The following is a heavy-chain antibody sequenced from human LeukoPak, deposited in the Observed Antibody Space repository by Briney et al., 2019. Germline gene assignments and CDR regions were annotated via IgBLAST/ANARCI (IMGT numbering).Heavy chain of an antibody. CDR1: GDSISDYY. Sequence: SETLSLTCTVSGDSISDYYGSWIRQPAGKGLELIGRIYTNGITNYNPSLKSRVTTSVDTSKNQLSLRLSSVTAADTAVYYCARGVMTAISAFDIWGQGTMVTVSS. CDR2: IYTNGIT. D-gene: IGHD2-21*02. CDR3: ARGVMTAISAFDI. V-gene: IGHV4-4*07. J-gene: IGHJ3*02.